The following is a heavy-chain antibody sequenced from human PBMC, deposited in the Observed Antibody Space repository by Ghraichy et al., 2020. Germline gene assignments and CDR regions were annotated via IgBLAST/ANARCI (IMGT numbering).Heavy chain of an antibody. Sequence: GGSLRLSCAASGFTFSSYSMNWVRQAPGKGLEWVSSISSSSSYIYYADSVKGRFTISRDNAKNSLYLQMNSLRAEDTAVYYCARDGPHVAPDYYYGMDVWGQGTTVTVSS. D-gene: IGHD2-21*01. V-gene: IGHV3-21*04. CDR1: GFTFSSYS. CDR3: ARDGPHVAPDYYYGMDV. J-gene: IGHJ6*02. CDR2: ISSSSSYI.